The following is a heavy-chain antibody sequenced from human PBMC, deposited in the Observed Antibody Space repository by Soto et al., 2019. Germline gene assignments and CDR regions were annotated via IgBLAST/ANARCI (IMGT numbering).Heavy chain of an antibody. D-gene: IGHD3-22*01. CDR3: VVINPRGY. J-gene: IGHJ4*02. Sequence: GGSLRLSCAASGFTYSRYSMHWVRPAPGKGLEWVSYISSSSSTIYYADSVKGRFTISRDNAKNSLYLQMNSLRDEDTAVYYCVVINPRGYWGQGTLVTVPS. V-gene: IGHV3-48*02. CDR2: ISSSSSTI. CDR1: GFTYSRYS.